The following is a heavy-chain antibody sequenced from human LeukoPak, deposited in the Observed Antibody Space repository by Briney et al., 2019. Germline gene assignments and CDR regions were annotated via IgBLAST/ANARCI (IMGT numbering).Heavy chain of an antibody. Sequence: SVKVSCKASGGTFSNYAITWVRQAPGQGLEWMGGIIPIFGTANYAQKFQGRVTITADESTSTAYMELRRLRSDDTAVYYCASGYYSDGSGYSPADYWGQGTRVTVSS. CDR3: ASGYYSDGSGYSPADY. J-gene: IGHJ4*02. CDR1: GGTFSNYA. D-gene: IGHD3-22*01. V-gene: IGHV1-69*13. CDR2: IIPIFGTA.